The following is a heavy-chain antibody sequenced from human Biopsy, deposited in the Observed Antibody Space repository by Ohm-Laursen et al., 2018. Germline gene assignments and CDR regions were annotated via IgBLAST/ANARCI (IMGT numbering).Heavy chain of an antibody. D-gene: IGHD4-11*01. J-gene: IGHJ6*02. CDR3: ARDSGILNYGNFKYYHYYGMDV. V-gene: IGHV4-59*02. CDR1: GDSVTKYY. CDR2: IYYSVMT. Sequence: GTLSLTCTVSGDSVTKYYWSWNRQRPGQGMDRIGHIYYSVMTNYNPSLQSRVSISVETSRNQVSLTLSSVTAADTAVYYCARDSGILNYGNFKYYHYYGMDVWGQGTKVTVSS.